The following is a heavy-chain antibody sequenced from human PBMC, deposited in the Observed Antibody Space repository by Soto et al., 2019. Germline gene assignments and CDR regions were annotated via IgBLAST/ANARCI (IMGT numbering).Heavy chain of an antibody. J-gene: IGHJ4*02. CDR2: MNPNSGNT. D-gene: IGHD2-2*01. CDR1: GYTFTSYD. Sequence: ASVKVSCKASGYTFTSYDINWVRQATGRGLEWMGWMNPNSGNTGYAQKFQGRVTMTRNTSISTAYMELSSLRSEDTAVYYCARANCISTSCYDFFDYWGQGTLVTVYS. V-gene: IGHV1-8*01. CDR3: ARANCISTSCYDFFDY.